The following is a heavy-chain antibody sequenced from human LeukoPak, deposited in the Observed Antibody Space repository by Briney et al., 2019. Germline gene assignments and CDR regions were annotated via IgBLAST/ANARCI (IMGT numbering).Heavy chain of an antibody. V-gene: IGHV4-34*01. Sequence: GSLRLSCAASGFTFSSYSMNWVRQAPGKGLEWIGEINHRGSPKYNPSLKSRVTISEHTSKNQFSLKLSSVTAADTAVYYCARRDFWSGYYNYWGQGTLVTVSS. CDR1: GFTFSSYS. CDR2: INHRGSP. J-gene: IGHJ4*02. CDR3: ARRDFWSGYYNY. D-gene: IGHD3-3*01.